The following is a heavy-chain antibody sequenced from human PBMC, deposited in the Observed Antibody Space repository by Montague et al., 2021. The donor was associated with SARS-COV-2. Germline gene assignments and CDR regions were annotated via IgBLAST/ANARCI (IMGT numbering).Heavy chain of an antibody. D-gene: IGHD2-15*01. CDR2: ISSSSSSI. Sequence: SLRLSCAASGFTFRSCTMNWVRQSPGMGLEWVSFISSSSSSIYYADSLKGRFTISRDNAKNSLYLQMNSLRVEDTAVYYRVRGGACSGGKCNGGARDWGQGTLVTVSS. CDR1: GFTFRSCT. CDR3: VRGGACSGGKCNGGARD. V-gene: IGHV3-21*01. J-gene: IGHJ4*02.